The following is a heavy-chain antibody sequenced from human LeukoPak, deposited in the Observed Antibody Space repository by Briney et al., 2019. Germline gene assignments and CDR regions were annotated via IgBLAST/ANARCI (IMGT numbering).Heavy chain of an antibody. CDR1: GGSISSGSYY. CDR2: IYTSGST. CDR3: ARDRARWFDP. J-gene: IGHJ5*02. Sequence: PSQTLSLTCTVSGGSISSGSYYWSWIRQPAGKGLEWIGRIYTSGSTNYNPSLKSRVTISVDTSKNQFSLKLSSVTAADTAVYYCARDRARWFDPWGQGTLVTVSS. V-gene: IGHV4-61*02. D-gene: IGHD3-10*01.